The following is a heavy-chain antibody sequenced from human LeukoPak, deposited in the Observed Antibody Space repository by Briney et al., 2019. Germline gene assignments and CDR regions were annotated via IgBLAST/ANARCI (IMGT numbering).Heavy chain of an antibody. Sequence: GGSLRLSCAASGVTFISDAMCWVRQAPGQGMGLVSAISGGGGSTYYEDPVKGRVTISIDNSTNTQYLQMNGLRAEDTAVDNCTQAGESYQLYFDYWGRGTLVTVSS. CDR3: TQAGESYQLYFDY. CDR1: GVTFISDA. D-gene: IGHD1-26*01. V-gene: IGHV3-23*01. CDR2: ISGGGGST. J-gene: IGHJ4*02.